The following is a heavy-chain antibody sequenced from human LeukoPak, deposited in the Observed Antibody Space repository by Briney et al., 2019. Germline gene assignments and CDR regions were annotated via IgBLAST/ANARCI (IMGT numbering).Heavy chain of an antibody. D-gene: IGHD3-22*01. J-gene: IGHJ4*02. CDR3: AREAYDSSGYYYVFDY. V-gene: IGHV4-59*01. Sequence: SETLSLTCTVSVGSISSYYWSWIRQPPGKGLEWIGYIYYSGSTNYNPSLKSRVTISVDTSKNQFSLKLSSVTAADTAVYYCAREAYDSSGYYYVFDYWGQGTLVTVSS. CDR2: IYYSGST. CDR1: VGSISSYY.